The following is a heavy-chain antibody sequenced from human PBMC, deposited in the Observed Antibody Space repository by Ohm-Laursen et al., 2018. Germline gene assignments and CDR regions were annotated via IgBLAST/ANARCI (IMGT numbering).Heavy chain of an antibody. Sequence: SLRLSCAASGFTFSSYGMHWVRQAPGKGLEWVAVISYDGSNKYYADSVKGRFTISRDNSKNTLYLQMNSLRAEDTAVYYCAKLELVDYWGQGTLVTVSS. CDR3: AKLELVDY. V-gene: IGHV3-30*18. CDR1: GFTFSSYG. CDR2: ISYDGSNK. J-gene: IGHJ4*02. D-gene: IGHD1-7*01.